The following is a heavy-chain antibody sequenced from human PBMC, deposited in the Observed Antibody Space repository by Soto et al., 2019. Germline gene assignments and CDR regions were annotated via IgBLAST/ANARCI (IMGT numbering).Heavy chain of an antibody. Sequence: GASVKVSCKVSGYTLTELSMHWVRQAPGKGLEWMGGFDPEDGGTIYAQKFQGRVTMTEDTSTDTAYMELSSLRSEDTAVYYCATDGASSGSSYYYYGMDVWGQGTTVTVSS. V-gene: IGHV1-24*01. J-gene: IGHJ6*02. CDR1: GYTLTELS. D-gene: IGHD1-26*01. CDR3: ATDGASSGSSYYYYGMDV. CDR2: FDPEDGGT.